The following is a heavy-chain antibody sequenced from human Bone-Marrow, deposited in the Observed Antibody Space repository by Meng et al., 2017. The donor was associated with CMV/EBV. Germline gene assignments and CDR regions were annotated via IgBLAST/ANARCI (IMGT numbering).Heavy chain of an antibody. CDR3: AREIVVENSYGMDV. V-gene: IGHV3-48*03. CDR2: ISSSGSTI. CDR1: GFTFGLYE. J-gene: IGHJ6*02. Sequence: GGSLRLSCTASGFTFGLYEMNWVRQAPGRGLEWVAYISSSGSTIYDADSVKGRFTISRYNAKNSLYLQMNSLRAEDTAVYYCAREIVVENSYGMDVWRQGTTVTVSS. D-gene: IGHD2-15*01.